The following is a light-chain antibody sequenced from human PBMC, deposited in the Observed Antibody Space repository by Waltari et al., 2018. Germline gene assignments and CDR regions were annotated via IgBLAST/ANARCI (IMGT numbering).Light chain of an antibody. CDR1: RPNSGWET. J-gene: IGLJ2*01. CDR3: AAWDDSLNGLV. Sequence: QSVLTQPPSASGTPGQRVTLPCSGSRPNSGWETVNWYPKLPGTAPKVLIYSNNQRPSGVPVRFSGSKSGTSASLAISGLQSEDEADYYCAAWDDSLNGLVFGGGTKLTVL. V-gene: IGLV1-44*01. CDR2: SNN.